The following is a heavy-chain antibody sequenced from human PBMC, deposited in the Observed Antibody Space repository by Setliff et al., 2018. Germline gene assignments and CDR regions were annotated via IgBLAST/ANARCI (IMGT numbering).Heavy chain of an antibody. CDR3: ARGYCSSASCFFAGWFDP. J-gene: IGHJ5*02. V-gene: IGHV4-34*01. D-gene: IGHD2-2*01. CDR2: INHTGST. CDR1: GGSFSGYS. Sequence: SETLSLTCAVYGGSFSGYSWSWIRQPPGKGLEWIGKINHTGSTNYSPSLKSRVTISVDTPKNQFSLKLSSVTAADTAVYYCARGYCSSASCFFAGWFDPWGQGTLVTVSS.